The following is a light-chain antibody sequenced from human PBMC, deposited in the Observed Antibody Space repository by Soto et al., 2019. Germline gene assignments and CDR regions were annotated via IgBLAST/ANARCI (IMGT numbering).Light chain of an antibody. V-gene: IGKV3D-15*01. CDR1: QSVSSN. CDR3: QQYNKWPLT. J-gene: IGKJ4*01. CDR2: GAS. Sequence: EIVMTQAPATLSVSPGERATLSCRASQSVSSNLAWYQQKPGQAPRPLIYGASIRATGTPARFSGSGSGTEFTLTISSLQSEDFAVYYCQQYNKWPLTFGGGTKV.